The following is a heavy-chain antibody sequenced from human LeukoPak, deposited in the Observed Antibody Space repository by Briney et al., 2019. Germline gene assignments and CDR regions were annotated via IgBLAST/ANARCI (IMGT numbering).Heavy chain of an antibody. V-gene: IGHV1-2*02. CDR3: ARHPYSGSYHFDY. CDR1: GYIFTGYY. Sequence: AAVKVSCKASGYIFTGYYTHWVRQAPGQGLEWMGWINPNSGGTNSAQKFQGRVTMTRDTSISTAYMELSRLTSDDTAVYYCARHPYSGSYHFDYWGQGTLATVSS. J-gene: IGHJ4*02. CDR2: INPNSGGT. D-gene: IGHD1-26*01.